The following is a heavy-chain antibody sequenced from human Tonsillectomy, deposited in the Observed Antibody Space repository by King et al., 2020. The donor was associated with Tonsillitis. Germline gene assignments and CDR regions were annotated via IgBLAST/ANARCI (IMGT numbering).Heavy chain of an antibody. CDR3: ARHRVNHSSYYGRDV. D-gene: IGHD2-21*01. V-gene: IGHV4-59*01. CDR2: IYYSGST. J-gene: IGHJ6*02. CDR1: GGSISSYY. Sequence: VQLQESGPGLVKPSETLSLTCTVSGGSISSYYWSWIRQPPGKGLEWMGYIYYSGSTNYNPSLKSRVTITVDTSKNQFSLELSSMTAADTGVYYCARHRVNHSSYYGRDVGGRGTTVTVPS.